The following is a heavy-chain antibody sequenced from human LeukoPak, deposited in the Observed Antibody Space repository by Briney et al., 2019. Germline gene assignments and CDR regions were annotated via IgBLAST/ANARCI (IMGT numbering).Heavy chain of an antibody. CDR2: IDPSDSYT. Sequence: GEPLKISCQGSGYSFTSYWISWVRQMPGKGLEWMGRIDPSDSYTNYSPSFQGHVTISADKSISTAYLQWSSLKASDTAMYYCARQLLWFGELPSGYYGMDVWGKGTTVTVSS. D-gene: IGHD3-10*01. J-gene: IGHJ6*04. CDR1: GYSFTSYW. V-gene: IGHV5-10-1*01. CDR3: ARQLLWFGELPSGYYGMDV.